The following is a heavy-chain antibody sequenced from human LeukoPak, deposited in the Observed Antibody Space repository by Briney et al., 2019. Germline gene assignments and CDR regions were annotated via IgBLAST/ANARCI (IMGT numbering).Heavy chain of an antibody. CDR1: GFTFSSYE. D-gene: IGHD1-26*01. V-gene: IGHV3-48*03. J-gene: IGHJ6*02. Sequence: GGSLRLSCAASGFTFSSYEMNWVRQAPGKGLEWVSYISSSGSTIYYADSVKGRFTISRDNAKKSLYLQMNSLRDEDSAVYYCARDLSGRVGATDYYYGMDVWGQGTTVTVSS. CDR3: ARDLSGRVGATDYYYGMDV. CDR2: ISSSGSTI.